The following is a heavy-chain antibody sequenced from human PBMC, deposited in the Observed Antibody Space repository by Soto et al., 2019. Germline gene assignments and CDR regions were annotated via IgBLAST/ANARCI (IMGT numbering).Heavy chain of an antibody. Sequence: PGCCERHCGVSCEFIFSGGCMSLVYQAPGKGLEWVANINQDRSEKYYVDSVKGRFTISRDNAKNSLYLQMNSLRAEDTAVYYCARWNSYGYYFDYWGQGTLVTVSS. CDR3: ARWNSYGYYFDY. D-gene: IGHD5-18*01. V-gene: IGHV3-7*01. CDR1: EFIFSGGC. CDR2: INQDRSEK. J-gene: IGHJ4*02.